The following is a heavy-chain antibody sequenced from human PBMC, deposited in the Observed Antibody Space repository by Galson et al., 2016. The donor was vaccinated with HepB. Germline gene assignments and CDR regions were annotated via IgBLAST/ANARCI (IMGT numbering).Heavy chain of an antibody. J-gene: IGHJ6*02. CDR3: ARSKGYYYYAMDV. CDR2: ISYDGSNQ. V-gene: IGHV3-30*03. CDR1: GFIFRTYG. Sequence: SLRLSCAASGFIFRTYGMHWVRQAPGKGLEWVAVISYDGSNQYYVDSVKGRFTISRDNSKNTLYLQMNSLRPEDTAVHYCARSKGYYYYAMDVWGQGTTVTVSS.